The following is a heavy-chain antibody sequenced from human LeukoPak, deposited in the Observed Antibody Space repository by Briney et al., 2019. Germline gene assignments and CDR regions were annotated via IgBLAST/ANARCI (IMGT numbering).Heavy chain of an antibody. J-gene: IGHJ5*02. CDR3: ARVKMATIRSWFDP. Sequence: SETLSLTCTVSGGSISSYYWSWIRQPPGKGLEWIGYIYYSGSTNYNPSLKSRVTISVDVSKNQFSLKLSSVTAADTAVYYCARVKMATIRSWFDPWGQGTLVTVSS. D-gene: IGHD5-24*01. V-gene: IGHV4-59*01. CDR2: IYYSGST. CDR1: GGSISSYY.